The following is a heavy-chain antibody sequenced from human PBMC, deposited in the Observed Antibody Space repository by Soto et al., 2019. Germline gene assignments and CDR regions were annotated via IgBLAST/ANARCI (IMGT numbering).Heavy chain of an antibody. CDR2: ISGSGGST. V-gene: IGHV3-23*01. Sequence: GGSLRLSCAASGFTFSSYAMSWVRQAPGKGLEWVSAISGSGGSTYYADSVKGRFTISRDNSKNTLYLQMNSLRAEDTAVYYYAKDHGRSSGSYNWFDPWGQGTLVTVSS. CDR3: AKDHGRSSGSYNWFDP. CDR1: GFTFSSYA. J-gene: IGHJ5*02. D-gene: IGHD6-19*01.